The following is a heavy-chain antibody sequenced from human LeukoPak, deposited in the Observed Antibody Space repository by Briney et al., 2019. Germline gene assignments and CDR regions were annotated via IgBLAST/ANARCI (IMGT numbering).Heavy chain of an antibody. Sequence: SETLSLTCTVSGGSISTYFWSWIRQPPGKGLEWIGYIYYSGSTNYNPSLKSRVTISVDTSKNQFSLKLSSVTAADTAVYYCARGFGFVDIWGQGTMVTVSS. V-gene: IGHV4-59*01. J-gene: IGHJ3*02. CDR3: ARGFGFVDI. CDR1: GGSISTYF. D-gene: IGHD3-16*01. CDR2: IYYSGST.